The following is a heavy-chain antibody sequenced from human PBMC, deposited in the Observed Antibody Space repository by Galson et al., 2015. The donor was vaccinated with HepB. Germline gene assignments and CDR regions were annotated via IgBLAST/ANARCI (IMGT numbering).Heavy chain of an antibody. D-gene: IGHD2-21*01. V-gene: IGHV3-9*01. J-gene: IGHJ4*02. Sequence: SLRLSCAASGFTFDDYAMHWVRQAPGKGLERVSGISWNSGSIGYADSVKGRFTISRDNAKNSLYLQMNSLRAEDTALYYCAKDITTFGYCGGDCYESGFDYWGQGTLVTVSS. CDR1: GFTFDDYA. CDR3: AKDITTFGYCGGDCYESGFDY. CDR2: ISWNSGSI.